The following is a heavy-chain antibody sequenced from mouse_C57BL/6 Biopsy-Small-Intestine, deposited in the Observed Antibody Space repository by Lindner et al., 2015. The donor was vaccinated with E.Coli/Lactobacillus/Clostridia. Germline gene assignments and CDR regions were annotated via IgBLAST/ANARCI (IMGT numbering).Heavy chain of an antibody. CDR2: INPGSDGT. CDR3: ARNYDSSWRVDY. Sequence: VQLQESGAELVRPGTSVKVSCRASGYAFTNYLIEWVKERPGQGLEWIGVINPGSDGTNYNEKFKGKATLTADKSSSTAYMQLSSLTSEDSAVYFCARNYDSSWRVDYWGQGTTLTVSS. V-gene: IGHV1-54*01. J-gene: IGHJ2*01. CDR1: GYAFTNYL. D-gene: IGHD1-1*01.